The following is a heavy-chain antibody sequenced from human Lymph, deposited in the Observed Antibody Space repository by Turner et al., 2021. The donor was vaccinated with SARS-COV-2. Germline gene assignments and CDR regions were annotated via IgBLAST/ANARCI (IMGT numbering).Heavy chain of an antibody. CDR3: ARMGSSSWYFDY. D-gene: IGHD1-26*01. J-gene: IGHJ4*02. CDR1: GFTFSYYW. CDR2: IEQDGSEK. V-gene: IGHV3-7*01. Sequence: EVQLVESGGGLVQPGGSLSRSCAASGFTFSYYWMSWVRQDAGMGLEWVANIEQDGSEKYYVDSVKGRFTISRDNAKNSLFLQMNSLRAEDTAVYYCARMGSSSWYFDYWGQGTLVTVSS.